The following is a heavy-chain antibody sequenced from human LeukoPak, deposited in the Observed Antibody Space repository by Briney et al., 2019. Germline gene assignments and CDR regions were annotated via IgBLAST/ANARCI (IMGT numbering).Heavy chain of an antibody. D-gene: IGHD2-15*01. V-gene: IGHV5-51*01. CDR2: IYPGDSDT. CDR1: GYSFTSYW. CDR3: ARKNTCSGGYCYFFDY. Sequence: GESLKISCKGSGYSFTSYWIGWVRQMPGKGLEWMGIIYPGDSDTRYSPSFQGQVTISGDKSISTAYLQWSSLKASDTAMYYCARKNTCSGGYCYFFDYWGQGTLVTVSS. J-gene: IGHJ4*02.